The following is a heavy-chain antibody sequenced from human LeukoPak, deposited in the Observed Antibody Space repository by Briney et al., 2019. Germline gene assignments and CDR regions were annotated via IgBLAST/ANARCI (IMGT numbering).Heavy chain of an antibody. CDR1: GFILTDYG. D-gene: IGHD4-17*01. CDR3: AKVGRNYGDYNGWFDP. V-gene: IGHV3-30*18. J-gene: IGHJ5*02. Sequence: PGGSLRLSCAASGFILTDYGMHWVRQAPGKGLDWVAFMSYDGGNKYYADSVKGRFTISRDNSKNTLYLQMNTLRAEDTAVYYCAKVGRNYGDYNGWFDPWDQGTLVTVSS. CDR2: MSYDGGNK.